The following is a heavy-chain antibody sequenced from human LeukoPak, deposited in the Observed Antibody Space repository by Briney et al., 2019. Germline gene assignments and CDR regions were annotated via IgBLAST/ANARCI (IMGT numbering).Heavy chain of an antibody. J-gene: IGHJ4*02. CDR2: IKQDGSEK. D-gene: IGHD1-7*01. CDR3: ARTGSFWHYVY. Sequence: GGSLRLSCAASGFTFSGFWMSWVRQTPGKGLEWVANIKQDGSEKYYADSVKGRFTISRDNAKNSLSLQMNSLRVEDTAVYYCARTGSFWHYVYWGQGTLVTVSS. CDR1: GFTFSGFW. V-gene: IGHV3-7*01.